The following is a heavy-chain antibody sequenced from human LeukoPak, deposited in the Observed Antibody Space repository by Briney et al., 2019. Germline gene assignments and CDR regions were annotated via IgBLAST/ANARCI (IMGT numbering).Heavy chain of an antibody. J-gene: IGHJ4*02. V-gene: IGHV4-61*01. D-gene: IGHD4-17*01. CDR1: GGSVSSGSYY. CDR2: MFYSGST. Sequence: SGTLSLTCTVSGGSVSSGSYYWSWIRQPPGKGLEWIGYMFYSGSTNYNPSLKSRVTISVDTSKNQMSLKLSSVTAADTAVYYCARGRYGDYPPFDYWGQGTLVTVSS. CDR3: ARGRYGDYPPFDY.